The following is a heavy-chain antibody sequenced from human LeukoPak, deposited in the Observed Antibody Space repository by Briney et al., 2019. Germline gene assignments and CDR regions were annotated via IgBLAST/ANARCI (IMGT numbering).Heavy chain of an antibody. Sequence: SGGSLRLSCAASGFTFSSYGMGWVRQAPGKGLEWVSSISGSGGSAYYADSVKGRFTISRDNSKNTLYLQMNSLRAEDTAVYYCAEETTGYSSPGPFDYWGQGTLVTVSS. CDR1: GFTFSSYG. V-gene: IGHV3-23*01. CDR3: AEETTGYSSPGPFDY. J-gene: IGHJ4*02. CDR2: ISGSGGSA. D-gene: IGHD5-18*01.